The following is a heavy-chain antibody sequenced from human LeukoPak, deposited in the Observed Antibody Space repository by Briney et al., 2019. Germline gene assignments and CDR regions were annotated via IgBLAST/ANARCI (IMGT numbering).Heavy chain of an antibody. CDR2: IIPILGIA. CDR3: ASPTVLRSSYYYYYMDV. Sequence: ASVKVSCKASGGTFSSYTISWVRQAPGQGLEWMGRIIPILGIANYAQKFQGRVTITADKSTSTAYMELSSLRSEDTAVYYCASPTVLRSSYYYYYMDVWGKETTVTVSS. CDR1: GGTFSSYT. D-gene: IGHD3-3*01. J-gene: IGHJ6*03. V-gene: IGHV1-69*02.